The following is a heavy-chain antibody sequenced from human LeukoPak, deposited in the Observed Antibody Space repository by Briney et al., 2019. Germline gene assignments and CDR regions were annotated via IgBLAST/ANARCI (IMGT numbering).Heavy chain of an antibody. D-gene: IGHD2-21*02. CDR3: ARVGMGDSEVTLLP. Sequence: GASVKVSCKASGYTFTSYGISWVRQAPGQGLEWMGWISAYNGNTNYAQKLQGRVTMTTDTSTSTAYMELRSLRSDDTAVYYCARVGMGDSEVTLLPWGQGTLVTVSS. CDR2: ISAYNGNT. V-gene: IGHV1-18*01. CDR1: GYTFTSYG. J-gene: IGHJ5*02.